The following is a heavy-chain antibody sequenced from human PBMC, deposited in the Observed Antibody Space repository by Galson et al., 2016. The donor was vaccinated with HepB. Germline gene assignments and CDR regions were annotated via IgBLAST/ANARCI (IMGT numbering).Heavy chain of an antibody. J-gene: IGHJ3*01. CDR3: ASGYNWNYAAFDF. CDR1: GGTFGNYA. V-gene: IGHV1-18*01. Sequence: SVKVSCKASGGTFGNYAISWVRQAPGQGLEWMGWIGAYNGDTKYAQKFQGRVIMTIDTSTSTAYMELSRLRSDDAAVYYCASGYNWNYAAFDFWGQGAMVTVSS. CDR2: IGAYNGDT. D-gene: IGHD1-7*01.